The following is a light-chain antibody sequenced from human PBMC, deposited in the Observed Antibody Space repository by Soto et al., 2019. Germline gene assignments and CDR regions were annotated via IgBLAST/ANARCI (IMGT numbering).Light chain of an antibody. Sequence: QSVLTQPASGSGSPGQSITISCTGTSSDVGSYNLVSWYQQHPGKAPKLMIFEVNKRPSGVSNRFSGSKSGNTASLTISGLQAEDEADYYCCSYAGSSAPYVFGTGTKVTVL. J-gene: IGLJ1*01. CDR1: SSDVGSYNL. CDR2: EVN. V-gene: IGLV2-23*02. CDR3: CSYAGSSAPYV.